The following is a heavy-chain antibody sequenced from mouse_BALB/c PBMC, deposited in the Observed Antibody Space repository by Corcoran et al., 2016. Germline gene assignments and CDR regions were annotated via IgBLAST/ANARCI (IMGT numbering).Heavy chain of an antibody. CDR1: GFPITSGYY. J-gene: IGHJ1*01. Sequence: QMQLQESGPGLVKPSQSLFLACSITGFPITSGYYWIWIRQSPGKPLEWMGYITHSGETFYNPSLQSPISITRETSKNQFFLQLNSVTTEDTAMYSCAGDSLGYWYFDVWGAGTTVTVSS. CDR2: ITHSGET. CDR3: AGDSLGYWYFDV. D-gene: IGHD4-1*01. V-gene: IGHV12-3*02.